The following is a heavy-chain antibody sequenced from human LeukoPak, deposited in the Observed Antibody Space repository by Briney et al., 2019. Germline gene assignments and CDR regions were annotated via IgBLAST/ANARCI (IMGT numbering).Heavy chain of an antibody. D-gene: IGHD4-17*01. Sequence: PGGSLRLSCAASGFSLTSHAMSWVRQAPGEGLQRVSTISHTAGTTFHTDSLQGRFINSRDISNNTLYLQMGGLRADDTAVYYCARGQGYDYGVLEAWGRGTHVSVSS. CDR3: ARGQGYDYGVLEA. CDR1: GFSLTSHA. V-gene: IGHV3-23*01. J-gene: IGHJ5*02. CDR2: ISHTAGTT.